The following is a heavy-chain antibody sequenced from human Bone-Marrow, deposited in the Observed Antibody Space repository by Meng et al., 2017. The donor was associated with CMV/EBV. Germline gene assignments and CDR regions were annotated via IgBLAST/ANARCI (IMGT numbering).Heavy chain of an antibody. CDR1: GFTFSSYA. D-gene: IGHD3-3*01. CDR2: ISGSGGST. CDR3: ARDQGTYILRFLGGSYYFDS. V-gene: IGHV3-23*01. Sequence: GGSLRLSCAVSGFTFSSYAMSWVRQAPGKGLEWVSAISGSGGSTYYADSVKGRFTISRGNSKNTLYLQMNSLRAEDTAVYYCARDQGTYILRFLGGSYYFDSWGQGTLVTVSS. J-gene: IGHJ4*02.